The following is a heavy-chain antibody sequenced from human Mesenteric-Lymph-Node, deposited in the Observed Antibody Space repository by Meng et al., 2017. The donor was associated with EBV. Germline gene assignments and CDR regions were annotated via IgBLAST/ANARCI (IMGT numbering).Heavy chain of an antibody. Sequence: QVQLQQWGAGLLKPSETVSLTCTVSGASISSGSYYWGWIRQPPGKGLEWIGSIYYRGSTYYNPSLRSRVTISVDTSKNHFSLKLSSVTAADTAMYYCVSYDYGNYVSFDSWGQGILVTVSS. CDR2: IYYRGST. V-gene: IGHV4-39*01. J-gene: IGHJ4*02. CDR3: VSYDYGNYVSFDS. D-gene: IGHD4-11*01. CDR1: GASISSGSYY.